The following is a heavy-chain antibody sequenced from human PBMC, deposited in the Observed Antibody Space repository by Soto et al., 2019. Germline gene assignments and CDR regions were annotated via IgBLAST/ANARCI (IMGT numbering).Heavy chain of an antibody. V-gene: IGHV3-30-3*01. CDR2: ISYDGSNK. Sequence: PGGSLRLSCAASGFTFSSYAMHWVRQAPGKGLEWVAVISYDGSNKYYADSVKGRFTISRDNSKNTLYLQMNSLRAEDTAVYYCASWELELGEAAWFDPWGQGTLVTVAS. D-gene: IGHD1-7*01. CDR3: ASWELELGEAAWFDP. CDR1: GFTFSSYA. J-gene: IGHJ5*02.